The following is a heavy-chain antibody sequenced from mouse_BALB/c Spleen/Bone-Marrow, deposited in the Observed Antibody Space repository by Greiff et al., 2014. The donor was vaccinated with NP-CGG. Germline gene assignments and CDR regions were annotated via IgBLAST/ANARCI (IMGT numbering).Heavy chain of an antibody. CDR2: IYPYNGVT. V-gene: IGHV1S29*02. CDR3: TIYDY. CDR1: GYTFTDYN. D-gene: IGHD1-1*02. J-gene: IGHJ2*01. Sequence: VQLQQPGPELVKPGASVKISCKASGYTFTDYNIHWVKQNHGRSLEWIGYIYPYNGVTGYNQKFKNKATLTADISSTTAYMELRSLTSGDSAVYFCTIYDYWGLGTTLTVSS.